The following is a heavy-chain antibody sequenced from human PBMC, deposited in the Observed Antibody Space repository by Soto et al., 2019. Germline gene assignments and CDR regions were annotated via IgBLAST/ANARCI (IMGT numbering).Heavy chain of an antibody. Sequence: PSETLCLPYTVAGSSISNYYWSWIRQPPGRGLEWIGHIFYSGSTNYNPALKSRVTISVDTSKSQFSLKLSSVTAADTAVYYCAKDSGYNYGYFRWFDPWGQGTLVTVSS. D-gene: IGHD5-18*01. CDR3: AKDSGYNYGYFRWFDP. V-gene: IGHV4-59*01. CDR2: IFYSGST. J-gene: IGHJ5*02. CDR1: GSSISNYY.